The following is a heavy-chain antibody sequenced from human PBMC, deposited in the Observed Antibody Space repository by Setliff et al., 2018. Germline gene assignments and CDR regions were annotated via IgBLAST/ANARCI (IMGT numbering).Heavy chain of an antibody. V-gene: IGHV3-64*01. CDR2: ISSNGGRM. CDR1: GFTFISYA. J-gene: IGHJ3*02. CDR3: ARIAEYDTIDI. D-gene: IGHD3-16*01. Sequence: PGGSLRLSCAASGFTFISYAMHWVRQAPGKGLEYVSAISSNGGRMSYANSVKGRFIISRDISKNTLYLQMGSLRAEDTAVYYCARIAEYDTIDIWDQGTMVTVSS.